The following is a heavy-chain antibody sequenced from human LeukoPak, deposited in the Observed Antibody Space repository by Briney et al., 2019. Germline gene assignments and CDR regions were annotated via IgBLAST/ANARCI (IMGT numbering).Heavy chain of an antibody. D-gene: IGHD6-19*01. J-gene: IGHJ6*03. CDR3: ARDWAYSSGWYEYYYYYYYMDV. V-gene: IGHV7-4-1*02. CDR2: INTNTGNP. CDR1: GYTFTSYA. Sequence: ASVKVSCKASGYTFTSYAMNWVRQAPGQGLEWMGWINTNTGNPTCAQGFTGRFVFSLDTSVSTAYLQISSLKAEDTALYYCARDWAYSSGWYEYYYYYYYMDVWGKGTTVTISS.